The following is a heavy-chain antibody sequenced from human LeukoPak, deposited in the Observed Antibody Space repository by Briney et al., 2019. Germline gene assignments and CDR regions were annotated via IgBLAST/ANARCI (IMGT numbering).Heavy chain of an antibody. V-gene: IGHV3-21*01. J-gene: IGHJ2*01. CDR3: ARAPPSLGPAANDLYFDL. Sequence: PGGSLRLSCAASGFTFSSYSMNWVRQAPGKGLEWVSSISSSSSYIYYADSVKGRFTISRDNAKNSLYLQMNSLRAEDTAVYYCARAPPSLGPAANDLYFDLWGRGTLVTVSS. CDR2: ISSSSSYI. CDR1: GFTFSSYS. D-gene: IGHD2-2*01.